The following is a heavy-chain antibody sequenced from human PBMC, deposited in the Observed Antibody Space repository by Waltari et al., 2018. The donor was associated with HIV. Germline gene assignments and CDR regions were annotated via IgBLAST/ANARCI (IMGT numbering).Heavy chain of an antibody. D-gene: IGHD1-1*01. CDR2: IWYDGRNK. CDR1: GFTFHNNA. V-gene: IGHV3-33*01. J-gene: IGHJ6*02. Sequence: QVQLVESGGGVVQPGTSLRLSCAASGFTFHNNAMHWVRQAPGKGLEWVAVIWYDGRNKYYSDSVKGRFSITRDTSKNTLSLEMNSLRAEDTGIYYCARDRTATSRGNGMDVWGPGTTVIVSS. CDR3: ARDRTATSRGNGMDV.